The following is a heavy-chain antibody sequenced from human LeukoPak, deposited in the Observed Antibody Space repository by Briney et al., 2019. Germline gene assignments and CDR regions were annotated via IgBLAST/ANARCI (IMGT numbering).Heavy chain of an antibody. Sequence: PGTSLRFSCAPSGFTFRNYGMHWVRQAPGKGLEWVSGLWYDGRNKAYADSVKGRFTISRDNSENMLYLQMNSLRDEDTAVYYCARGLMTPNTYCDLWGQGTLLTVSS. D-gene: IGHD2-8*01. CDR3: ARGLMTPNTYCDL. CDR1: GFTFRNYG. J-gene: IGHJ4*02. V-gene: IGHV3-33*01. CDR2: LWYDGRNK.